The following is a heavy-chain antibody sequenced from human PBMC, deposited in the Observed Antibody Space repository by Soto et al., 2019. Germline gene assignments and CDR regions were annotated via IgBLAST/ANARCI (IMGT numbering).Heavy chain of an antibody. CDR1: GGSISSSKW. CDR2: SYHSGST. CDR3: ATMSQDHSSYGGSGYVDC. D-gene: IGHD4-4*01. J-gene: IGHJ4*02. Sequence: QVHLQESGPGLVRPSGTLSLTCAVSGGSISSSKWWSWVRQPPGKGLEWIGESYHSGSTHYNPSLKSRVSISVDKAKNQFSLKLTSVTAADTAVYYCATMSQDHSSYGGSGYVDCWGQGTLVTVSS. V-gene: IGHV4-4*02.